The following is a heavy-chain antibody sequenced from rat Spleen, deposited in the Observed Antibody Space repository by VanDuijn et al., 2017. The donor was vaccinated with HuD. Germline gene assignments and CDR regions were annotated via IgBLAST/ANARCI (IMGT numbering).Heavy chain of an antibody. CDR1: GFTFSNYW. J-gene: IGHJ3*01. Sequence: EVQLVESGGGLVQPGRSLKLSCAASGFTFSNYWMYWLRQAPGKGLEWISSINTNGGRTYYPDSVKGRFTISRDNAKSTLYLQMDSLRSEDTATYYCVREAGLPFHYFDYWGQGTLVTVSS. D-gene: IGHD1-1*01. CDR2: INTNGGRT. V-gene: IGHV5-58*01. CDR3: VREAGLPFHYFDY.